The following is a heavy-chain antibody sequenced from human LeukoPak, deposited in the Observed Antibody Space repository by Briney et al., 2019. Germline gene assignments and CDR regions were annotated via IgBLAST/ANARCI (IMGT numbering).Heavy chain of an antibody. D-gene: IGHD5-24*01. J-gene: IGHJ6*02. CDR1: GYTFTSYG. Sequence: ASVKVSCKASGYTFTSYGISWVRQAPGQGLGWMGWISAYNGNTNYAQKLQGRVTITADESTSTAYMELSSLRSEDTAVYYCARESGRWLQHRGTDYYYYYGMDVWGQGTTVTVSS. V-gene: IGHV1-18*01. CDR2: ISAYNGNT. CDR3: ARESGRWLQHRGTDYYYYYGMDV.